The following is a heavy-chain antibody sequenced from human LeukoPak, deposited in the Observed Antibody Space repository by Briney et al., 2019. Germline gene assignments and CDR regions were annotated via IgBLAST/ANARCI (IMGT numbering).Heavy chain of an antibody. J-gene: IGHJ4*02. CDR3: ARGRYLTMVQGVIITPLVDY. V-gene: IGHV4-34*01. Sequence: SETLSLTCAVYGGSFSGYYWSWIRQLPGKGLEWIGEINHSGSTNYNPSLKSRVTISVDTSKNQFSLKLSSVTAADTAVYYCARGRYLTMVQGVIITPLVDYWGQGTLVTVSS. CDR1: GGSFSGYY. CDR2: INHSGST. D-gene: IGHD3-10*01.